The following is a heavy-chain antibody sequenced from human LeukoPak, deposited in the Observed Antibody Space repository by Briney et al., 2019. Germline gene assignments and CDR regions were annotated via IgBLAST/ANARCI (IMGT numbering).Heavy chain of an antibody. CDR2: IRYDGSNK. Sequence: QTGGSLRLSCAASGYTFRSYGMHWVRQAPGKGLEWVAFIRYDGSNKYYADSVRGGFTISRHNHENTLYVKMNSLRDEDTAVYYCAAPTGGIVGWLVLDFDYWGQGTLVTVSS. J-gene: IGHJ4*02. CDR1: GYTFRSYG. CDR3: AAPTGGIVGWLVLDFDY. V-gene: IGHV3-30*02. D-gene: IGHD6-19*01.